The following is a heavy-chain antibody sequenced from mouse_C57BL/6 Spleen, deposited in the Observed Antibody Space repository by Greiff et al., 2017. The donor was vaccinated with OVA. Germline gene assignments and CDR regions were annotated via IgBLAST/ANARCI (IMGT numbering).Heavy chain of an antibody. V-gene: IGHV1-66*01. CDR2: ISPGSGNT. D-gene: IGHD4-1*01. Sequence: VQRVESGPELVKPGASVKISCKASGYSFTSYYIHWVKQRPGQGLEWIGWISPGSGNTKYNEKFKGKATLTADTSSSTAYMQLSSLTSEDSAVYYSARRDPGTRAMDYWGQGTSVTVSS. CDR1: GYSFTSYY. J-gene: IGHJ4*01. CDR3: ARRDPGTRAMDY.